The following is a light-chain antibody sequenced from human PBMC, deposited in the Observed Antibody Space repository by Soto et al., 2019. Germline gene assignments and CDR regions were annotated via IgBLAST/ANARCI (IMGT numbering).Light chain of an antibody. Sequence: EIVLTQSPGTLSLSPGERATLSCRASQSVSSSYLAWYQQKPGQAPRLLIYGASSRATGIPDRFSGSGSGTDFTLTISRLEPEDFAVYYCQQYGSSLTWTFGHGPKVDIK. J-gene: IGKJ1*01. CDR1: QSVSSSY. V-gene: IGKV3-20*01. CDR2: GAS. CDR3: QQYGSSLTWT.